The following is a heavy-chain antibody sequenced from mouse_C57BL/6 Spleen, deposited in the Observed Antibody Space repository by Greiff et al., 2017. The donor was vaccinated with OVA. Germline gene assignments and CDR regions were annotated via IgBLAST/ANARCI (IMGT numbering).Heavy chain of an antibody. CDR1: GFTFSSYA. V-gene: IGHV5-4*03. Sequence: DVTLVESGGGLVKPGGSLKLSCAASGFTFSSYAMSWVRQTPEKRLEWVATISDGGSYTYYPDNVKGRFTLSRDNAKNNLYLQMSHLKSEDTAMYYCARVGPYCGSSYWYFDVWGTGTTVTVST. D-gene: IGHD1-1*01. CDR2: ISDGGSYT. J-gene: IGHJ1*03. CDR3: ARVGPYCGSSYWYFDV.